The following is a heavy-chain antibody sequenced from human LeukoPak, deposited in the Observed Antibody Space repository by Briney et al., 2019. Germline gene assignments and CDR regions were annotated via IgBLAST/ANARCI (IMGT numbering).Heavy chain of an antibody. D-gene: IGHD4-23*01. CDR3: ARDSVNYGGGGWGYYFDY. CDR2: IIPIFGTA. V-gene: IGHV1-69*01. Sequence: SVKVSCKASGGTFSSHAISWVRQAPGQGLEWMGGIIPIFGTANYAQKFQGRVTITADESTSTAYMELSSLRSEDTAVYYCARDSVNYGGGGWGYYFDYWGQGTLVTVSS. CDR1: GGTFSSHA. J-gene: IGHJ4*02.